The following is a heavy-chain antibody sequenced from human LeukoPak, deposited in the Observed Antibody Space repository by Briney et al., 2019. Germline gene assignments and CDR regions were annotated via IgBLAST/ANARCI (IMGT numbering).Heavy chain of an antibody. CDR3: AGFFYDNSGAAFDI. Sequence: VASVKVSCKASGGSFTFTSHAISWVRQAPGQGLEWMGGIIPIYGLATYAQKFQGRVTITSDESTRTVYMELSSLRPEDSAMHYCAGFFYDNSGAAFDIWGQGTMVTVSS. CDR1: GGSFTFTSHA. CDR2: IIPIYGLA. J-gene: IGHJ3*02. V-gene: IGHV1-69*13. D-gene: IGHD3-22*01.